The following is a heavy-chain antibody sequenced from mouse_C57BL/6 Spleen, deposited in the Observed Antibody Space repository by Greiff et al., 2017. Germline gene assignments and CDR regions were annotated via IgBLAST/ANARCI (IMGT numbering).Heavy chain of an antibody. Sequence: VQLQQSGPELVKPGASVKISCKASGYAFSSSWMNWVKLRPGKGLEWIGRIYPGDGDTNYNGKFKGKATLTADKSSSTAYMQLSSLTSEDSAVYFCAAYYSNYGFAYWGQGTLVTVSA. CDR2: IYPGDGDT. J-gene: IGHJ3*01. CDR3: AAYYSNYGFAY. V-gene: IGHV1-82*01. CDR1: GYAFSSSW. D-gene: IGHD2-5*01.